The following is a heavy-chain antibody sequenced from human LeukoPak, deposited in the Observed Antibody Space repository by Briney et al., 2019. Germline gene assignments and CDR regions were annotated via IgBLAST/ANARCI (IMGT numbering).Heavy chain of an antibody. CDR1: GGSISSYY. CDR2: IYYSGST. D-gene: IGHD1-26*01. CDR3: ARVRVGATNWFDP. V-gene: IGHV4-59*06. J-gene: IGHJ5*02. Sequence: SETLSLTCTVSGGSISSYYWSWIRQPPGKGLEWIGYIYYSGSTYYNPSLKSRVTISVDTSKNQFSLKLSSVTAADTAVYYCARVRVGATNWFDPWGQGTLVTVSS.